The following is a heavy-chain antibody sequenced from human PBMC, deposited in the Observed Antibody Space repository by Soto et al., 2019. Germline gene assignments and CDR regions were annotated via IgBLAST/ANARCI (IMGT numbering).Heavy chain of an antibody. J-gene: IGHJ6*03. Sequence: GSLRLSCAASGFTFSSYGMHWVRQAPGKGLEWVAVIWYDGSNKYYADSVKGRFTISRDNARNSLYLQMNSLRAEDTAVYYCARDLSWGSNWYYYMDVWGKGTTVTVSS. CDR1: GFTFSSYG. V-gene: IGHV3-33*01. CDR3: ARDLSWGSNWYYYMDV. CDR2: IWYDGSNK. D-gene: IGHD7-27*01.